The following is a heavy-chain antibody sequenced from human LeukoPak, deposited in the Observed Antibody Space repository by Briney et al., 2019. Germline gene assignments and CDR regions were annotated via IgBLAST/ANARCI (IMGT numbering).Heavy chain of an antibody. Sequence: PGGSLRLSCVASGFTLHDYALHWVRHAPGKGLEWISLISGDGDSTYYADSVKGRFTISRDNSKNSLYLQMSSLRTEDTALYYCAKGVRSGTYYNCFDPWGQGTLVTVSS. D-gene: IGHD1-26*01. V-gene: IGHV3-43*02. CDR2: ISGDGDST. CDR1: GFTLHDYA. CDR3: AKGVRSGTYYNCFDP. J-gene: IGHJ5*02.